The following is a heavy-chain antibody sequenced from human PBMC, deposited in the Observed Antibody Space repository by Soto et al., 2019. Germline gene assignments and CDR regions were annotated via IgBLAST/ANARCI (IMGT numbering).Heavy chain of an antibody. Sequence: GASVKVSFKASRYTFTSYDINWVRQATGQGLEWMGWMNPNSGNTGYAQKFQGRVTMTRNTSISTAYMELSSLRSEDTAVYYCATRGYSYGNFDYWGQGTLVTVSS. CDR2: MNPNSGNT. D-gene: IGHD5-18*01. CDR3: ATRGYSYGNFDY. J-gene: IGHJ4*02. CDR1: RYTFTSYD. V-gene: IGHV1-8*01.